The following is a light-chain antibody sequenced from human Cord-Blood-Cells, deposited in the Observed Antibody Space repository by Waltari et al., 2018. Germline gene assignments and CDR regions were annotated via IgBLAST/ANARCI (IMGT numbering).Light chain of an antibody. Sequence: DIQMTQSPSTLYASVGDRVTITCRASQSISSWLAWYQQKPGKVPKLLIYKASSLESGVPSRFSGSGSWTEFTLTTSSLQPDDFATYYCQQYNSYSRTFGQGTKVEIK. CDR3: QQYNSYSRT. V-gene: IGKV1-5*03. J-gene: IGKJ1*01. CDR1: QSISSW. CDR2: KAS.